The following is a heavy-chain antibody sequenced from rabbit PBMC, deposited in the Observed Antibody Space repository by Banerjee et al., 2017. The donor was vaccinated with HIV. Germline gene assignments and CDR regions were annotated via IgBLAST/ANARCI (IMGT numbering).Heavy chain of an antibody. V-gene: IGHV1S45*01. CDR3: ARYDGGSGYFKL. CDR2: INSNTGNT. Sequence: QQQLEESGGGLVKPEGSLTLTCKASGLDFSSGYDMCWVRQAPGKGLEWIACINSNTGNTVYASWAKGPFTISKTSSTTVTLQMTSLTDADTATYFCARYDGGSGYFKLWGPGTLVTVS. D-gene: IGHD1-1*01. J-gene: IGHJ4*01. CDR1: GLDFSSGYD.